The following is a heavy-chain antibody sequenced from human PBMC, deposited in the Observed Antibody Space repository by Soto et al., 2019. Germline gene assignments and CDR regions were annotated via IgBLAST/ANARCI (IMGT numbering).Heavy chain of an antibody. CDR1: GFSLSTSGVG. Sequence: SGPTLVNPTQTLTLTCTFSGFSLSTSGVGVGWIRQPPGKALEWLALIYWDDDKRYSPSLKTRLTISRDTSKNQVVLTMTNVDPVDTATYYCARIPHYSDSYYMDYWGQGTPVTV. J-gene: IGHJ4*02. CDR3: ARIPHYSDSYYMDY. D-gene: IGHD2-21*01. CDR2: IYWDDDK. V-gene: IGHV2-5*02.